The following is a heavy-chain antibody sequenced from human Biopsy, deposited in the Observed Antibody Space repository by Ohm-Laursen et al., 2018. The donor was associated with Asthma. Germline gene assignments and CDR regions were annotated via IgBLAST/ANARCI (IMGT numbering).Heavy chain of an antibody. D-gene: IGHD6-19*01. CDR3: ARGDSSGWSHYYFDY. CDR1: GFAVSRDY. J-gene: IGHJ4*02. CDR2: IYSGGTS. V-gene: IGHV3-53*01. Sequence: SLRLSCTAPGFAVSRDYMFWVRQAPGKGLEWVSVIYSGGTSHTADSVRGRFTISRDFSKNTLHLQMHSLRAEDTAVYYCARGDSSGWSHYYFDYWGQGTLVTVSS.